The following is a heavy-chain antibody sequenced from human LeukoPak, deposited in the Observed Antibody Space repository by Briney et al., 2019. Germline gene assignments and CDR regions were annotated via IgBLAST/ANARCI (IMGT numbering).Heavy chain of an antibody. CDR1: GGSISTYY. V-gene: IGHV4-59*01. CDR2: IYYSGST. Sequence: SETLSLTCTVSGGSISTYYWSWIRQPPGKGLEWIGCIYYSGSTIYNPSLKSRVTISVEKSKNQFSLKLSSVTAADTAVYYCARDLGLRYDGNSDAFDIWGPGTMVTVSS. D-gene: IGHD4-23*01. J-gene: IGHJ3*02. CDR3: ARDLGLRYDGNSDAFDI.